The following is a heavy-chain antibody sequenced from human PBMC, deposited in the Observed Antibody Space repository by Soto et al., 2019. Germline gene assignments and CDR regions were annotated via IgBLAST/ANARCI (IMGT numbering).Heavy chain of an antibody. J-gene: IGHJ6*02. Sequence: SETLSLTCTASEGSGGSDTQYWSWIRQPPGKRLEWIGFIYSSGSTNYNPSLKSRVTMSVDTSKNQFSLKLRSVIVADTAVYHCARFVRSCSGTTCYTRADVWGQGTTVT. CDR2: IYSSGST. V-gene: IGHV4-61*01. D-gene: IGHD2-2*02. CDR3: ARFVRSCSGTTCYTRADV. CDR1: EGSGGSDTQY.